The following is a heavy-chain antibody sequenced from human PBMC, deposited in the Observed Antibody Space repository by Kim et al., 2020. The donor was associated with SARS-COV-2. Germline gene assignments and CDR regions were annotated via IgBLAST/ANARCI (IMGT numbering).Heavy chain of an antibody. CDR1: GYNFTTHF. D-gene: IGHD1-7*01. CDR3: ARGIGNSDVVVY. V-gene: IGHV1-46*01. CDR2: INPNNGRT. J-gene: IGHJ4*02. Sequence: ASVKVSCKTSGYNFTTHFMQWVRQAPGQGLEWMGLINPNNGRTSYAQRFQGRVAMTREMSTSTVFMELSSLRSEDTAIYYCARGIGNSDVVVYWGQGTL.